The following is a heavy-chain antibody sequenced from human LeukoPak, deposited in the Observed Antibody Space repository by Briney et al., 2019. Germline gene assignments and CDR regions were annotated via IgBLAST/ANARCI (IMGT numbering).Heavy chain of an antibody. J-gene: IGHJ4*02. Sequence: SETLSLTCTVSGGSISSYYWSWIRQPPGKGLEWIGYIYYSGSTNYNPSLKSRVTIPVDTSKNQFSLKLSSVTAADTAVYYCATSYSSVFDYWGQGTLVTVSS. CDR2: IYYSGST. D-gene: IGHD6-19*01. CDR1: GGSISSYY. CDR3: ATSYSSVFDY. V-gene: IGHV4-59*01.